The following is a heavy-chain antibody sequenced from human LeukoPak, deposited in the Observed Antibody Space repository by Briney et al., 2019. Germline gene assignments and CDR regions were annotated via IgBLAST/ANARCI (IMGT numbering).Heavy chain of an antibody. CDR2: ISGSGGST. D-gene: IGHD1-26*01. CDR3: AKDAQRVSGSYLYFDY. CDR1: GFTFSSYA. V-gene: IGHV3-23*01. J-gene: IGHJ4*02. Sequence: GGSLRLSCAASGFTFSSYAISWVRQAPGKGLEWVSAISGSGGSTYYADSVKGRFTISRDNTKNTLYLQMNSLRAEDTAVYYCAKDAQRVSGSYLYFDYWGQGTLVTVSS.